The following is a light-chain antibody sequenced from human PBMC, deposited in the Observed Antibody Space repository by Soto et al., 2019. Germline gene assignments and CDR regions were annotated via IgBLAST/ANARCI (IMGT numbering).Light chain of an antibody. CDR2: AAS. Sequence: DIQMTQSPSSLSASVGDRVTITCRASQSISSYLNWYQQKPGKAPNLLIYAASSLQSGVPSRFSGRGSGTDFTLTISSLQPEDFATYYCQQSYRTPPTFGPGTKVDIK. CDR1: QSISSY. V-gene: IGKV1-39*01. J-gene: IGKJ3*01. CDR3: QQSYRTPPT.